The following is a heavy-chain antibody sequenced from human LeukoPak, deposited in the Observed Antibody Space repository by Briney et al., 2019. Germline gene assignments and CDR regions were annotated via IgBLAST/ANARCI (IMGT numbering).Heavy chain of an antibody. D-gene: IGHD1-26*01. Sequence: SESLSLTCDISGESLFSSTAARNWTRQSPTRGLEWLGRTYYRSNWINEYAISVRGRIAINPDTSKNQFSLQLSSVAPEDTAVYFCAREDVGRRYDYWGQGIRVTVSS. CDR1: GESLFSSTAA. V-gene: IGHV6-1*01. CDR2: TYYRSNWIN. J-gene: IGHJ4*02. CDR3: AREDVGRRYDY.